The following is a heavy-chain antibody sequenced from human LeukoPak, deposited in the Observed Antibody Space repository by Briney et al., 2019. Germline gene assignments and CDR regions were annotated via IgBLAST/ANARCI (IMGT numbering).Heavy chain of an antibody. CDR1: GLTFSDYY. Sequence: GGSLRLSCAASGLTFSDYYMSWIRQAPGKGLEWVSYISSSSSYTNYADSVKGRFTISRDNAKNSLYLQMNSLRAEDTAVYYCARVWGSSSARWFDPWGQGTLVTVSS. CDR3: ARVWGSSSARWFDP. D-gene: IGHD3-16*01. V-gene: IGHV3-11*06. CDR2: ISSSSSYT. J-gene: IGHJ5*02.